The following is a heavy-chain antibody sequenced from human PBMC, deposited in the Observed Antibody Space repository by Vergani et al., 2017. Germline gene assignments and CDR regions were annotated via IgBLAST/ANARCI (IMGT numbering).Heavy chain of an antibody. J-gene: IGHJ4*02. V-gene: IGHV4-39*01. CDR2: IYYSGST. D-gene: IGHD1-26*01. Sequence: QVQLQESGPGLVKPSQTLSLTCTVSGGSISSGGYYWSWIRQPPGKGLEWIGSIYYSGSTYYNPSLKSRVTISVDTSKNQFSLKLSSVTAADTAVYYCARGRMYSGSYNDYWGQGTLVTVSS. CDR3: ARGRMYSGSYNDY. CDR1: GGSISSGGYY.